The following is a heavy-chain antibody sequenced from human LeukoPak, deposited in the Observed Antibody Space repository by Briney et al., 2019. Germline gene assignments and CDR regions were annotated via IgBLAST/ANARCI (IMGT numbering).Heavy chain of an antibody. J-gene: IGHJ4*02. CDR1: VGSISSSSYY. D-gene: IGHD1-20*01. V-gene: IGHV4-39*01. Sequence: SETLSLTCTVSVGSISSSSYYWGWIRQPPGKGLEWIGSIYYSGSTYYNPSLKSRVTISVDTSKSQFSLKLSSVTAADTAVYYCARYGVTGTVDYWGQGTLVTVSS. CDR2: IYYSGST. CDR3: ARYGVTGTVDY.